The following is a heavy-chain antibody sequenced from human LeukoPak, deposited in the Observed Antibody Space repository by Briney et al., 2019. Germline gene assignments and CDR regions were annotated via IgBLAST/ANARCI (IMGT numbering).Heavy chain of an antibody. J-gene: IGHJ4*02. CDR1: GFTFSNYR. D-gene: IGHD3-22*01. CDR2: ISSSSSTI. CDR3: ASAHYDSSGYPFDY. V-gene: IGHV3-48*02. Sequence: GGSLRLSCAASGFTFSNYRMNWVRQAPGKGLEWVSYISSSSSTIYYADSVKGRFTISRDNAKNSLYLQMNSLRDEDTAVYYCASAHYDSSGYPFDYWGQGTLVTVSS.